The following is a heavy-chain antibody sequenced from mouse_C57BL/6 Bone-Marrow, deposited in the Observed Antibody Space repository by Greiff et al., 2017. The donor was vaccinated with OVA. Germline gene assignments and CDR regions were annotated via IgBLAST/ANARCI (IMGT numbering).Heavy chain of an antibody. CDR2: IWWDDDK. J-gene: IGHJ2*01. Sequence: QVTLKESGPGILQPSQTLSLTCSFSGFSLSTFGMGVGWIRQPSGKGLEWLAHIWWDDDKSYNPALKSRLTISKDTSKNQVVLKIANVDTADTATYYCARMGNWDVGHFDYWGQGTTLTVSS. CDR1: GFSLSTFGMG. D-gene: IGHD4-1*02. CDR3: ARMGNWDVGHFDY. V-gene: IGHV8-8*01.